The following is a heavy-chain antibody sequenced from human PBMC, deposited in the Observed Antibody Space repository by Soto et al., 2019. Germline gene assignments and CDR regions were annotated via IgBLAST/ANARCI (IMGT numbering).Heavy chain of an antibody. CDR3: ARAGAYYDILTGYYRSEYYFDY. CDR2: ISYDGSNK. J-gene: IGHJ4*02. CDR1: EFTFSSYA. V-gene: IGHV3-30-3*01. D-gene: IGHD3-9*01. Sequence: GGSLRLSCAASEFTFSSYAMHWVRQAPGKGLEWVAVISYDGSNKYYADSVKGRFTISRDNSKNTLYLQMNSLRAEDTAVYYCARAGAYYDILTGYYRSEYYFDYWGQGTLVTVSS.